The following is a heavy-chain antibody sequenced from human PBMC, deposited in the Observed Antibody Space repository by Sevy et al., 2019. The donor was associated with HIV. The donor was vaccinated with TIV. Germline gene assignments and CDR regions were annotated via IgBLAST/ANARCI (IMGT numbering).Heavy chain of an antibody. J-gene: IGHJ6*03. CDR2: IYTSGST. CDR3: ARNGIVVVPAAHGKPYYYYYMDV. D-gene: IGHD2-2*01. V-gene: IGHV4-4*07. CDR1: GGSISSYY. Sequence: SETLSLTCTVSGGSISSYYWSWIRQPAGKGLEWIGRIYTSGSTNYNPSLKSRVTRSVDTSKNQFSLKLSSVTAADTAVDYCARNGIVVVPAAHGKPYYYYYMDVWGKGTTVTVSS.